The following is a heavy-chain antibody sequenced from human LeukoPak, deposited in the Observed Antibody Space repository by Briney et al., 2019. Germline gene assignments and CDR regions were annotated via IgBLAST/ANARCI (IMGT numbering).Heavy chain of an antibody. J-gene: IGHJ3*02. CDR3: ARGRYYDTSGHPDAFDI. CDR1: GFTFSTYS. V-gene: IGHV3-21*01. Sequence: GGSLRLSCVACGFTFSTYSMNWVRQTPGKGLEWVSSISSSSRYINFVDSVKGRFTISRDNAQNSLYLKMNSLRAEDTAVNYRARGRYYDTSGHPDAFDIWGQGKMIPVSS. CDR2: ISSSSRYI. D-gene: IGHD3-22*01.